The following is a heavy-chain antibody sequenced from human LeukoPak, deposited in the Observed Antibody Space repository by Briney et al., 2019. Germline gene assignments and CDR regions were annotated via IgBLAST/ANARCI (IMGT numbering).Heavy chain of an antibody. Sequence: PSETLSLTCAVYGGSFSGYYWSWIRQPPGKGLEWIGYIYYSGSTNYNPSLKSRVTISVDTSKNQFSLKLSSVTAADTAVYYCARGYTLNWFDPWGQGTLVTVSS. CDR2: IYYSGST. D-gene: IGHD3-16*02. J-gene: IGHJ5*02. CDR3: ARGYTLNWFDP. CDR1: GGSFSGYY. V-gene: IGHV4-59*01.